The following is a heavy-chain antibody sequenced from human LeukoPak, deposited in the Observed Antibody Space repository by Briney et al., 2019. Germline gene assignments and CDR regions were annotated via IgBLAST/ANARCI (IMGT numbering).Heavy chain of an antibody. D-gene: IGHD3-22*01. CDR2: IYYTGST. J-gene: IGHJ4*02. CDR3: ARLFGRGYHSSGPQSY. Sequence: SETLSLTCTVSGDSISDSDYYWGWSRQPRGKGLEWIVSIYYTGSTYYNPSRKSRLTISVDTSNNHFSLKLNSVPAADTAIYYCARLFGRGYHSSGPQSYWRQGTLVTVSS. V-gene: IGHV4-39*02. CDR1: GDSISDSDYY.